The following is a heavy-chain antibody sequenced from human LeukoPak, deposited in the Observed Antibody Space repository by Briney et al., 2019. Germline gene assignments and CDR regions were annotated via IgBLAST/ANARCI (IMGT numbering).Heavy chain of an antibody. V-gene: IGHV3-21*01. CDR3: ARGPRFYDSSAPFDY. CDR1: GFTFYYYS. CDR2: ISSSNSFI. J-gene: IGHJ4*02. D-gene: IGHD3-22*01. Sequence: GGSLRLSCVASGFTFYYYSFNWVRQAPGKGLEWVSFISSSNSFIYYADSLQGRFTISRDNAKTSLYLQMNSLRAEDTAVYYCARGPRFYDSSAPFDYWGQGTLVTVSS.